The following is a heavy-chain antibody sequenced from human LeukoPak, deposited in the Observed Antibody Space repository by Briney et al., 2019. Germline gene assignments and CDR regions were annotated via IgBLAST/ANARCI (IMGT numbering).Heavy chain of an antibody. CDR2: INSDGIST. Sequence: PGGSLRLSCAASGFSFSNYWMHWVRQAPGKGLVWVSRINSDGISTTYADSVKGRFTISRDNAKNTLYLQMNSLRADDTAVYYCARDLGRFLEWLQVWGQGTTVTVSS. V-gene: IGHV3-74*01. J-gene: IGHJ6*02. CDR3: ARDLGRFLEWLQV. CDR1: GFSFSNYW. D-gene: IGHD3-3*01.